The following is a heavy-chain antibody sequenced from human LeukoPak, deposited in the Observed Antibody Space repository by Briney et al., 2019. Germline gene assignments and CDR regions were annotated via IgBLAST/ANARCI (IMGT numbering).Heavy chain of an antibody. CDR1: GFTFSSYA. D-gene: IGHD1-26*01. J-gene: IGHJ4*02. CDR3: AKKGLVGATDLRAFDY. Sequence: PGGSLRLSCAASGFTFSSYAMSWGRQAPGKGLEWGSAISGSGGSTYYADSVKGRFSISRDNSKNMLYLQMNSLRAGDTAVYYCAKKGLVGATDLRAFDYWGQGSLVTVSS. CDR2: ISGSGGST. V-gene: IGHV3-23*01.